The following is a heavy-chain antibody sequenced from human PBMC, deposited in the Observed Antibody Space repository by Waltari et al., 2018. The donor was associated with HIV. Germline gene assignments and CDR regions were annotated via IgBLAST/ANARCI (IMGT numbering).Heavy chain of an antibody. Sequence: QVQLQESGPGLVKPSQTLSLTCTVSGGSISRGSYYWRWIRQPAGKGLEWIGRIYTSGSTNYNPSLKSRVTISVDTSKNQFSLKLSSVTAADTAVYYCARGDTAMSVDYWGQGTLVTVSS. CDR1: GGSISRGSYY. CDR3: ARGDTAMSVDY. V-gene: IGHV4-61*02. D-gene: IGHD5-18*01. J-gene: IGHJ4*02. CDR2: IYTSGST.